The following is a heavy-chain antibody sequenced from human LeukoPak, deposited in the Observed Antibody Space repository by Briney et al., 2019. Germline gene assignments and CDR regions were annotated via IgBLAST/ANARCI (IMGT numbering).Heavy chain of an antibody. J-gene: IGHJ3*02. V-gene: IGHV3-11*04. CDR3: ARVRGSYWVDI. D-gene: IGHD1-26*01. CDR1: GFTFSDYY. CDR2: ITRSSSAI. Sequence: GGSLRLSCAASGFTFSDYYMSWIRQAPGKGLEWVSYITRSSSAIYYADSVKGRFTISRDNAKNSLYLQMNSLRAEDTAVYYCARVRGSYWVDIWGRGTLVTVSS.